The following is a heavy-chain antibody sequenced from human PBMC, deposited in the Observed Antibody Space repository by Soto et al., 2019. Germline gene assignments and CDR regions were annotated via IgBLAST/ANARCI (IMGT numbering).Heavy chain of an antibody. CDR2: VVYSGTT. V-gene: IGHV4-30-4*01. J-gene: IGHJ3*02. Sequence: PSETLSLTCTVSGGSISSGDYNWSWIRQPPGKGLECVGYVVYSGTTHYNPSLKSRLSISLDTSKNLFSLRLTSVTAADTAVYYCDRDNWGLPLDIWGHGTMVTVSS. CDR3: DRDNWGLPLDI. CDR1: GGSISSGDYN. D-gene: IGHD7-27*01.